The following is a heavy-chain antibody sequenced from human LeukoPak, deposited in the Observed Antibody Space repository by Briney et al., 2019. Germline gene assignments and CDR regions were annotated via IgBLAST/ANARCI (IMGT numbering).Heavy chain of an antibody. Sequence: GASVKVSCKVSGYTLTELSMHWVRQAPGKGLEWMGGFDPEDGETIYAQKFQGRVTMTEDTSTDTAYMELSSLRSEDTAVYYCATLILWFGELTKVENWFDPWGQGTLVTVSS. J-gene: IGHJ5*02. CDR3: ATLILWFGELTKVENWFDP. D-gene: IGHD3-10*01. CDR1: GYTLTELS. CDR2: FDPEDGET. V-gene: IGHV1-24*01.